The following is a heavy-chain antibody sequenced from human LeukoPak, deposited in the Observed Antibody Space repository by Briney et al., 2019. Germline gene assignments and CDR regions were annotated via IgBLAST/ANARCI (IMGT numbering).Heavy chain of an antibody. CDR3: ATISAQTFDI. CDR2: IKPDGSDK. Sequence: PGGSLRLSCVGSGFSFRSHWVNWVRQSPGKGLEWVANIKPDGSDKYYVDSAGGRFTVSRDNAKNSAFLQMNSLRAEDTAIYYCATISAQTFDIWGQGTLVSVSS. J-gene: IGHJ3*02. CDR1: GFSFRSHW. D-gene: IGHD5-24*01. V-gene: IGHV3-7*01.